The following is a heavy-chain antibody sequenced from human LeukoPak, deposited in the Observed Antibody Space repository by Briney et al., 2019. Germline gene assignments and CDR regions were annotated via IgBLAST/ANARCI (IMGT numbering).Heavy chain of an antibody. CDR2: INHSGST. CDR3: ARVPRRGIAAAGNQDV. D-gene: IGHD6-13*01. Sequence: PSETLSLTCAVYGGSFSGYDWSWVRQPPGKGLEWIGEINHSGSTNYNPSLKSRVTISVDTSKNQFSLKLSSGTAADTAVYYCARVPRRGIAAAGNQDVWGKGTTVNVSS. J-gene: IGHJ6*04. V-gene: IGHV4-34*01. CDR1: GGSFSGYD.